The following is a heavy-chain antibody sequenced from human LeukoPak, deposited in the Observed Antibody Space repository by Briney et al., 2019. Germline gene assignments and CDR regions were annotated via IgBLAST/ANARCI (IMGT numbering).Heavy chain of an antibody. D-gene: IGHD3/OR15-3a*01. CDR3: ARRGLVAGIYDLVYGFDI. J-gene: IGHJ3*02. CDR2: MNPDTGST. V-gene: IGHV1-8*03. CDR1: GYSFTSFH. Sequence: ASVKVSCKAAGYSFTSFHINWVRQAPGQGPEWMGWMNPDTGSTGFAQKFQGRLTISQSSSIDTVYMELNSLTSEDTAVYYCARRGLVAGIYDLVYGFDIWGQGTMVTVSS.